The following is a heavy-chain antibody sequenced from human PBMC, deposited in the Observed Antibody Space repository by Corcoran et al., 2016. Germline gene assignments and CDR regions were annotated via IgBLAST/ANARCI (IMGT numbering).Heavy chain of an antibody. CDR2: IIPIFGTA. D-gene: IGHD6-13*01. V-gene: IGHV1-69*01. CDR1: GGTFSSYA. CDR3: ARAVGVEQQLLSWFDP. Sequence: QVQLVQSGAEVKKPGSSVKVSCKASGGTFSSYAISWVRQAPGQGLEWMGGIIPIFGTANYAQKFQGRVTITADESTSTAYMELSSLGSDDTAVYYCARAVGVEQQLLSWFDPWGQGTLVTVSS. J-gene: IGHJ5*02.